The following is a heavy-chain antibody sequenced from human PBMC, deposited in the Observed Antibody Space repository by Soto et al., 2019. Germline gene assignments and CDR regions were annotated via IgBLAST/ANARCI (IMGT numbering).Heavy chain of an antibody. D-gene: IGHD1-7*01. Sequence: SETLSLTCTVSGGSISSGGYYWSWIRQHPGKGLEWIGYIYYSGSTYYNPSLKSRVTISVDTSKNQFSLKLSSVTAAGTAVYYCARGEDNWNYGYFDYWGQGTLVTVSS. J-gene: IGHJ4*02. V-gene: IGHV4-31*03. CDR3: ARGEDNWNYGYFDY. CDR2: IYYSGST. CDR1: GGSISSGGYY.